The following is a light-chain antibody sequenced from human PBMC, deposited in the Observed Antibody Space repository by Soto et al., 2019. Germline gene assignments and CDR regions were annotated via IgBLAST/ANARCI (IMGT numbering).Light chain of an antibody. Sequence: DIELTPSPGTLPSSPGARATLSCRASQSVISTYLAWYQQKPGQAPRLLIYGAPSRATGIPDRFSGSGSGTDFTLTISRLEPEDFAVYYCQQYGSSPITFGQGPRLEIK. V-gene: IGKV3-20*01. CDR2: GAP. CDR1: QSVISTY. CDR3: QQYGSSPIT. J-gene: IGKJ5*01.